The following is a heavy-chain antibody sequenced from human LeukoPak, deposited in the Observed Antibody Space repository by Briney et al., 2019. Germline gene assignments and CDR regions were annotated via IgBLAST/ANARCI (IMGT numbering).Heavy chain of an antibody. V-gene: IGHV4-39*07. CDR2: IYYSGST. CDR3: ARGKRGYSYVPH. CDR1: GGSISSSSYY. Sequence: NPSQTLSLTCTVSGGSISSSSYYWGWIRQPPGKGLEWIGSIYYSGSTYYNPSLKSRVTISVDTSKNQFSLKLSSVTAADTAVYYCARGKRGYSYVPHWGQGTLVTVSS. D-gene: IGHD5-18*01. J-gene: IGHJ4*02.